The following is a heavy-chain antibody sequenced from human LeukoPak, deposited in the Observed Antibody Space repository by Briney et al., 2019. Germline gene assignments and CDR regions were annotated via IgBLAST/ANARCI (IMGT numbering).Heavy chain of an antibody. D-gene: IGHD3-22*01. CDR1: GFNFRAYT. CDR3: AKVSDYYDFPDY. CDR2: IYGSGEGQT. V-gene: IGHV3-23*01. Sequence: GGSLRLSCAGYGFNFRAYTMNWVRQAPGKGLEWVSGIYGSGEGQTFYADSVKGRFTISRDNSKNTPYLQMNSLRAEDTAVYYCAKVSDYYDFPDYWGQGTLVTVSS. J-gene: IGHJ4*02.